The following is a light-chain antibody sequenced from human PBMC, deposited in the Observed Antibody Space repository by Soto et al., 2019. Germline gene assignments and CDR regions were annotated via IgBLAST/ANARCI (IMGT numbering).Light chain of an antibody. CDR1: QTVASNY. V-gene: IGKV3-20*01. CDR2: GTS. Sequence: EIVLTQSPGTLCLSPGERATLSCRASQTVASNYFAWYQQRPGQAPRLLIYGTSSRATGIPDRFSGSGSGTDFTLTISRLDPEDFAVYYCQQYGGSRWTFGQGTKVDIK. J-gene: IGKJ1*01. CDR3: QQYGGSRWT.